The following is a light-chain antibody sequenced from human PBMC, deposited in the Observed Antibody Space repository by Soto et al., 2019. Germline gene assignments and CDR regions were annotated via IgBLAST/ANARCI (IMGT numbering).Light chain of an antibody. J-gene: IGKJ3*01. CDR2: GAS. CDR3: QQYNNWPLT. Sequence: VMTQSPATLSVSPGQRATLSCRASQSVSINLAWYQQKPGQAPRLLIYGASTRATGIPARFSGSGSGTEFTLTVSSLQSEDFALYYCQQYNNWPLTFGPGTKVDIK. CDR1: QSVSIN. V-gene: IGKV3-15*01.